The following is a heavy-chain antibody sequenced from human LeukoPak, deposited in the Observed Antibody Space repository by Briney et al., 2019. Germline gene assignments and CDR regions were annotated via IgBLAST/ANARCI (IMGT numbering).Heavy chain of an antibody. V-gene: IGHV3-23*01. D-gene: IGHD5-24*01. CDR3: AKADGSWTYDP. CDR2: ISASGGST. Sequence: GGSLTLSCAASGFTFSSYSMSWVRQAPAKGLEWVSAISASGGSTHYADSVKGRFTISRDNSKNTLFLQMNSLRAEDTAVYYCAKADGSWTYDPWGQGTLVTVPS. J-gene: IGHJ5*02. CDR1: GFTFSSYS.